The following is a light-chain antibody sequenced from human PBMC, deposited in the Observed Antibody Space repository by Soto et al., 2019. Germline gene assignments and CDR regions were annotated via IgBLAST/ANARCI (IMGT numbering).Light chain of an antibody. CDR3: SSYTSSSIDYV. Sequence: QSALTQPASVSGSPGQSITIXCTGTSSDVGGYNYVSWYQQHPGKAPKLMIYEVSNRPSGVSNRFSGSKSGNTASLTISGLQAEDEADYYCSSYTSSSIDYVFGTGTKLTVL. V-gene: IGLV2-14*01. CDR1: SSDVGGYNY. J-gene: IGLJ1*01. CDR2: EVS.